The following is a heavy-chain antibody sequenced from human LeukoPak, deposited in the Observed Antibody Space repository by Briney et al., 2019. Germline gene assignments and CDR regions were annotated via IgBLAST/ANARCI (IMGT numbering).Heavy chain of an antibody. CDR2: IYHSGST. V-gene: IGHV4-38-2*02. D-gene: IGHD6-25*01. Sequence: SETLSLTCTVSGYSISSTYYSGWIRQPPGKGLEWIGSIYHSGSTNYNPSLKSRVTISVDKSKNQFSLKLSSVTAADTAVYYCARRGGTDAFDIWGQGTMVTVSS. J-gene: IGHJ3*02. CDR3: ARRGGTDAFDI. CDR1: GYSISSTYY.